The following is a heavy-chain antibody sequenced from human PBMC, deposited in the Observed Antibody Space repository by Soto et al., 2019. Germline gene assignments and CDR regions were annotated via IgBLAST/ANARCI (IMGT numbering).Heavy chain of an antibody. CDR1: GDSVRSGSYS. Sequence: SETLSLTFTVSGDSVRSGSYSWSWIRQPPGKGLEWIGDIYYSGSTYYNPSLKSRVTISIDTSKNQVSLKVGSVTAADTAVYYCASASLYGMDVWGQGTTVTVSS. V-gene: IGHV4-61*01. D-gene: IGHD3-16*01. CDR2: IYYSGST. CDR3: ASASLYGMDV. J-gene: IGHJ6*02.